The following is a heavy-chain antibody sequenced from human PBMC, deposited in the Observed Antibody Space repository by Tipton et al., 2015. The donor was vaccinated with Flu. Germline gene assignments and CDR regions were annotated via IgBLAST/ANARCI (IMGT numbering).Heavy chain of an antibody. Sequence: SLRLSCAASGFTFSSYWMNWVRQAPGKGLEWVANIKPDGSEKNYMDSVKGRFTISRDNVKNSLYLQMNNLRAEDTAVYFCVRDETSVKWGPWGQGTLVTVSS. D-gene: IGHD4-11*01. J-gene: IGHJ5*02. V-gene: IGHV3-7*01. CDR3: VRDETSVKWGP. CDR1: GFTFSSYW. CDR2: IKPDGSEK.